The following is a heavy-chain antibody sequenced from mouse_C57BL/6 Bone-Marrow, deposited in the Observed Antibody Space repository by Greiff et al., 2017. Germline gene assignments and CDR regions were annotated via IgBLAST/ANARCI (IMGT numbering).Heavy chain of an antibody. CDR3: SRFYYYGSSLYWYFDV. CDR2: IDPANGNT. V-gene: IGHV14-3*01. Sequence: VQLKQSVPELVRPGASVKLSCTASGFNIKNTYMHWVKQRPEQGLEWIGRIDPANGNTKYAPKFQGKATLTADTSSNTAYLQLSSLTSEDTAIXYCSRFYYYGSSLYWYFDVWGTGTSVTVSS. CDR1: GFNIKNTY. D-gene: IGHD1-1*01. J-gene: IGHJ1*03.